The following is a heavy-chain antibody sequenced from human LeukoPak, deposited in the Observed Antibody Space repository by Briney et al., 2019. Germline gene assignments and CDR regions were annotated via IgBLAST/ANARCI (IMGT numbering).Heavy chain of an antibody. Sequence: SETLSLTCTVSGGSISSYYWSWIRQPPGKGLEWIGYIYYSGSTNYNPSLKSRVTISVDTSKNQFSLKLSSVTAADTAVYYCARERLIRTFDIWGQGTMVTVSS. CDR2: IYYSGST. J-gene: IGHJ3*02. CDR1: GGSISSYY. V-gene: IGHV4-59*12. CDR3: ARERLIRTFDI. D-gene: IGHD3-22*01.